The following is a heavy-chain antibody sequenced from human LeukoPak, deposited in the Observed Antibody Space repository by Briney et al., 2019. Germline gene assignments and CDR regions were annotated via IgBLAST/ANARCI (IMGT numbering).Heavy chain of an antibody. Sequence: SETLSLTCTVSGGSISSGSYYWSWIRQPAGKGLEWIGRIYTSGSTSYNPSLKSRVTISVDTSKNQFSLKLSSVTAADTAVYYCARDVTRFWSGYFESWGQGTLVTVSS. CDR1: GGSISSGSYY. J-gene: IGHJ4*02. CDR2: IYTSGST. CDR3: ARDVTRFWSGYFES. V-gene: IGHV4-61*02. D-gene: IGHD3-3*01.